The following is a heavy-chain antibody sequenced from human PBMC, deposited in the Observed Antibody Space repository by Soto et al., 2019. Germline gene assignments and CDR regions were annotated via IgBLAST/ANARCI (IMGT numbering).Heavy chain of an antibody. V-gene: IGHV1-69*04. D-gene: IGHD1-26*01. J-gene: IGHJ4*02. Sequence: ASVKVSCKASGYTFTSYGISWVRQAPGQGLEWMGRIIPILGIANYAQKFQGRVTITADKSTSTAYMELSSLRSEDTAVYYCARSPLAWELLHYWGQGTLVTVSS. CDR1: GYTFTSYG. CDR3: ARSPLAWELLHY. CDR2: IIPILGIA.